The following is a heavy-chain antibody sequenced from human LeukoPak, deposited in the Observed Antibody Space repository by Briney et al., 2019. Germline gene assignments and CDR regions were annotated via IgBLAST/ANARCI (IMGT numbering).Heavy chain of an antibody. CDR1: GYTFTSYD. V-gene: IGHV1-8*01. Sequence: GASVKVSCKASGYTFTSYDINWVRQATGQGLEWMGWMNPNSGNTGYAQKFQGRVTMTRNTSISTAYMELSSLRSEDTAVYYCVREALYESGGHQYNYFDPWGQGTLVTVSS. CDR3: VREALYESGGHQYNYFDP. J-gene: IGHJ5*02. D-gene: IGHD3-22*01. CDR2: MNPNSGNT.